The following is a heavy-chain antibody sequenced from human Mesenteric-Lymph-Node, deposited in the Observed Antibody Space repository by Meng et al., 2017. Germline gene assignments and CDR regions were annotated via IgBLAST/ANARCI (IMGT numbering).Heavy chain of an antibody. CDR1: GGSISSGSYY. J-gene: IGHJ3*02. Sequence: QGQLQESGPGLVKPSQTLSLTCTVSGGSISSGSYYWSWIRQPAGKGLEWIGRIYTSGSTNYNPSLKSRVTISVDTSKNQFSLKLSSVTAADTAVYYCARVWVGAHFDIWGQGTMVTVSS. CDR2: IYTSGST. D-gene: IGHD1-26*01. CDR3: ARVWVGAHFDI. V-gene: IGHV4-61*02.